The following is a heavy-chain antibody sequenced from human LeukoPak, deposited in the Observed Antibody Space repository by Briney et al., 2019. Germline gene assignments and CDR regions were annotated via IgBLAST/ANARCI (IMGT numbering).Heavy chain of an antibody. CDR3: ATGNCSSTSCYNYYYYMDV. Sequence: ASVKVSCKASGYTFTSYYMHWVRQAPGQGLEWMGIINPSGGSTSYAQKFQGRVTMTEDTATDTAYMELSSLRSEDTAVYYCATGNCSSTSCYNYYYYMDVWGKGTTVTVSS. J-gene: IGHJ6*03. CDR1: GYTFTSYY. CDR2: INPSGGST. V-gene: IGHV1-46*01. D-gene: IGHD2-2*02.